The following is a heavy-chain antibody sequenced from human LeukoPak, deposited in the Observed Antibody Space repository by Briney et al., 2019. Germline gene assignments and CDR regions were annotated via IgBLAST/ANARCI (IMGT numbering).Heavy chain of an antibody. Sequence: ASVKVSCKASGYTFSNYVIHWVRQAPGQRLEWMGWINAGNGDTKYSQKFLGRVTLSRDTSASTAYMELSSLRSEDTAVYYCTRDGGQFAVTGIYFWGQGTLVTVSS. CDR3: TRDGGQFAVTGIYF. CDR2: INAGNGDT. D-gene: IGHD2-8*02. CDR1: GYTFSNYV. J-gene: IGHJ4*02. V-gene: IGHV1-3*01.